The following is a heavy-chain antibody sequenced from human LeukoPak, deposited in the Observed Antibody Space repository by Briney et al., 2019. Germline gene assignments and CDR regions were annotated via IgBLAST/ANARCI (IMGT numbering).Heavy chain of an antibody. CDR1: GYTFTSYD. D-gene: IGHD3-22*01. V-gene: IGHV1-2*02. CDR3: ARGLYYYDSSGYGYYFDY. Sequence: ASVKVSCKASGYTFTSYDINWVRQATGQGLEWMGWINPNSGGTNYAQKFQGRVTMTRDTSISTAYMELSRLRSDDTAVYYCARGLYYYDSSGYGYYFDYWGQGTLVTVSS. CDR2: INPNSGGT. J-gene: IGHJ4*02.